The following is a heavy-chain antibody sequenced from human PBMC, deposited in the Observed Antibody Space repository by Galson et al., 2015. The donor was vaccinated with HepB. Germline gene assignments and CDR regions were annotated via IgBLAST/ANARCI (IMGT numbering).Heavy chain of an antibody. Sequence: SLRLSCAASGFTFGDYAMSWFRQAPGKGLEWVGFIRSKAYGGTTEYAASVKGRFTISRDDSKSIAYLQMNSLKTEDTAVYYCAKGNSNYGFWWYFDLWGRGTLVTVSS. D-gene: IGHD4-11*01. V-gene: IGHV3-49*03. J-gene: IGHJ2*01. CDR3: AKGNSNYGFWWYFDL. CDR2: IRSKAYGGTT. CDR1: GFTFGDYA.